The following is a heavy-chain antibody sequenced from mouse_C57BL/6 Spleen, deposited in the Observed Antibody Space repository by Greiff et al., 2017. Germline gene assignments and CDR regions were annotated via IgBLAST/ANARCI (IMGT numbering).Heavy chain of an antibody. CDR1: GYTFTSYW. J-gene: IGHJ4*01. Sequence: VQLQQPGAELVKPGASVKMSCKASGYTFTSYWITWVKQRPGQGLEWIGDIYPGSGSTNYNEKLKSKATLTVDTSSSTAYMQLSSLTSEDSAVYYCARFYYYGSSYAMDYWGQGTSVTVSS. V-gene: IGHV1-55*01. D-gene: IGHD1-1*01. CDR2: IYPGSGST. CDR3: ARFYYYGSSYAMDY.